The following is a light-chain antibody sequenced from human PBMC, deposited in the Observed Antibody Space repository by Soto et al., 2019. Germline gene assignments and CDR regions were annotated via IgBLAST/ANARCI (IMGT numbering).Light chain of an antibody. CDR2: SAT. V-gene: IGLV7-43*01. CDR3: LLYYGGTQLGV. Sequence: QTVVTQEPSVTVSPGATVTLTCASSTGPVTSGNYPSWFQQKPGQAPRALIYSATNKQSWTPARFSGSLLGGKAALTLSGVQPEDEADYFCLLYYGGTQLGVFGGGTKVTVL. J-gene: IGLJ2*01. CDR1: TGPVTSGNY.